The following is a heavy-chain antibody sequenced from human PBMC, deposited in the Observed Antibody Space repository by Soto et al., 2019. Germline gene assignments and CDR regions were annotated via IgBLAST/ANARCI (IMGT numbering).Heavy chain of an antibody. Sequence: QLQLQESGPGLVKPSETLSLTCTVSGVSISGSNYYWGWIRQPPGKGLEWIGSIYYSGSTYYNPSLKSRVTISVDTSKNQFSLKLSSVTAADMAVYYCASHSGAYYVVYWGQGTPVTVSS. D-gene: IGHD1-26*01. CDR3: ASHSGAYYVVY. J-gene: IGHJ4*02. V-gene: IGHV4-39*01. CDR2: IYYSGST. CDR1: GVSISGSNYY.